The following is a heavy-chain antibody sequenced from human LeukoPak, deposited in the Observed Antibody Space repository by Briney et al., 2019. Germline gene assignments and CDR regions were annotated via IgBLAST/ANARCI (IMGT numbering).Heavy chain of an antibody. CDR3: ARRRKSPSVFPPSWYRRYYFDY. J-gene: IGHJ4*02. Sequence: SETLSLTCTVSGGSISSSSYYWGWIRQPPGKGLEWIGSIYYSGSTYYNPSLKSRVTISVDTSKNQFSLKLSSVTAADTAVYYCARRRKSPSVFPPSWYRRYYFDYWGQGTLVTVSS. CDR2: IYYSGST. D-gene: IGHD6-13*01. CDR1: GGSISSSSYY. V-gene: IGHV4-39*07.